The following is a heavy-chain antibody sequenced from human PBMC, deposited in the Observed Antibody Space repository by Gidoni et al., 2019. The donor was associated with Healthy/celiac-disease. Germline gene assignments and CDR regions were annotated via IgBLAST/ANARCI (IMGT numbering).Heavy chain of an antibody. V-gene: IGHV3-21*01. D-gene: IGHD4-4*01. Sequence: EVQLVESGGGLVKPGGSLRLSCAPSGFTFSSYSMNRVRQAPGKGLGWVSSISSSSSYIYYADSGKGRFTISRDNAKNSLYLQMNSLRAEDTAVYYCATTVTTPKWFDYWGQGTLVTVSS. J-gene: IGHJ4*02. CDR1: GFTFSSYS. CDR3: ATTVTTPKWFDY. CDR2: ISSSSSYI.